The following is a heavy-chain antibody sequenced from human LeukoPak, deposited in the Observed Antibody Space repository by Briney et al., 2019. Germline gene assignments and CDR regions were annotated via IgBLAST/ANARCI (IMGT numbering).Heavy chain of an antibody. CDR3: ARDPSRYGDYVFADAFDI. J-gene: IGHJ3*02. Sequence: SVKVSCKASGGTFSSYAISWVRQAPGQGLEWMGGIIPIFGTANYAQKFQGRVTITADKSTSTAYMERSSLRSEDTAVYYCARDPSRYGDYVFADAFDIWGQGTMVTVSS. D-gene: IGHD4-17*01. V-gene: IGHV1-69*06. CDR2: IIPIFGTA. CDR1: GGTFSSYA.